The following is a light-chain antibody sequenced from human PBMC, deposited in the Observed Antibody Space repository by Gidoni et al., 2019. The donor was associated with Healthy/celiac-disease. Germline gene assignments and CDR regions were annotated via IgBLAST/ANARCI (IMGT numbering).Light chain of an antibody. J-gene: IGKJ5*01. Sequence: DIVMTPSPLSLPVTPGEPASISCRSSQSLLHSNGYNYLDVYLQKPGQSPQLLIYLGSNRASGVPDRFSGSGSGTDFTLKISRVEAEDVGVYYFMQALQTPITFGQGTRLEIK. CDR1: QSLLHSNGYNY. CDR2: LGS. CDR3: MQALQTPIT. V-gene: IGKV2-28*01.